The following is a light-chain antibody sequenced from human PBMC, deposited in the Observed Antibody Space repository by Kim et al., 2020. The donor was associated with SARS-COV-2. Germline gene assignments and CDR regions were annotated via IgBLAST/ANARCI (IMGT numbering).Light chain of an antibody. V-gene: IGKV3-15*01. CDR1: QTFSSN. CDR2: GAS. CDR3: QQYNYWPGT. Sequence: VSPGERATLSCRASQTFSSNLAWYQQKPGQAPRLLIYGASTRVTGVPARFSGSGSGTEFTLTISSLQSEDFAVYYCQQYNYWPGTFGQGTKLEI. J-gene: IGKJ2*01.